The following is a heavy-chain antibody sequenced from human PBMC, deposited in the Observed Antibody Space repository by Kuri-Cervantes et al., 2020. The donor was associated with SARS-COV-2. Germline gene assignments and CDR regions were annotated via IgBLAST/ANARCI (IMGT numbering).Heavy chain of an antibody. CDR2: ISGSGSTI. CDR1: GFTFSDYY. CDR3: ARDSDYYDILTVYPQAFDI. V-gene: IGHV3-11*04. Sequence: GESLKISCAASGFTFSDYYMSWIRQAPGKGLEWVAYISGSGSTIYYADSVKGRFTISRDNAKNSLYLQMNSLRAEDTAVYYCARDSDYYDILTVYPQAFDIWGQGTMVTVSS. J-gene: IGHJ3*02. D-gene: IGHD3-9*01.